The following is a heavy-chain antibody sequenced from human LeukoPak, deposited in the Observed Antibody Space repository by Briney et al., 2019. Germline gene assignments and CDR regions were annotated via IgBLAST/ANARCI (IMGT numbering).Heavy chain of an antibody. J-gene: IGHJ4*02. V-gene: IGHV3-7*01. D-gene: IGHD3-9*01. Sequence: GGSLRLSCAASGLTVSSNYMSWVRQAPGKGLEWVTNIKQDGSEKYYVDSVKGRFTISRDNAKNSLYLQMNSLRAEDTAVYYCASILPDYDILTGYGLDYWGQGTLVTVSS. CDR2: IKQDGSEK. CDR1: GLTVSSNY. CDR3: ASILPDYDILTGYGLDY.